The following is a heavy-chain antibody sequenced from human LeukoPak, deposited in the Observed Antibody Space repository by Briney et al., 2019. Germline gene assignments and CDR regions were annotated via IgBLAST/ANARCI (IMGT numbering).Heavy chain of an antibody. D-gene: IGHD1-7*01. CDR2: ISGSGGST. CDR3: AAGNNWNYFRWFDP. V-gene: IGHV3-23*01. Sequence: PGGSLRLSCAASGFTFSSYAMSWVRQAPGKGLEWVSAISGSGGSTYYADSVKGRFTISRDNSKNTLYLQMNSLRAEDTAVYYCAAGNNWNYFRWFDPWGQGTLVTASS. CDR1: GFTFSSYA. J-gene: IGHJ5*02.